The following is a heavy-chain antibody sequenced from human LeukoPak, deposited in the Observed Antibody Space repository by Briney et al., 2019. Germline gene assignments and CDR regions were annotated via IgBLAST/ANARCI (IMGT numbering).Heavy chain of an antibody. CDR1: GFTFDDYA. D-gene: IGHD3/OR15-3a*01. CDR2: IRWNSGSI. Sequence: GRSLRLSCAASGFTFDDYAMHWVRQAPGKGLEWASGIRWNSGSIGYADSVKGRFTISRDNAKNSLYLQMNSLRAEDMALYYCAKDTRDMVFGYAFDIWGQGTIVTVSS. CDR3: AKDTRDMVFGYAFDI. V-gene: IGHV3-9*03. J-gene: IGHJ3*02.